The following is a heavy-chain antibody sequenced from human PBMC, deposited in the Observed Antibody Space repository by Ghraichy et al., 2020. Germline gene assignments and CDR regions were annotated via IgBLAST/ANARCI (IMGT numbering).Heavy chain of an antibody. J-gene: IGHJ5*02. CDR3: ARQSSSIAAAGPTALFDP. V-gene: IGHV4-4*09. CDR1: GGSISSYY. D-gene: IGHD6-13*01. CDR2: IYTSGST. Sequence: SETLSLTCTVSGGSISSYYWSWIRQPPGKGLEWIGYIYTSGSTNYNPSLKSRVTISVDTSKNQFSLKLSSVTAADTAVYYCARQSSSIAAAGPTALFDPWGQGTLVTVSS.